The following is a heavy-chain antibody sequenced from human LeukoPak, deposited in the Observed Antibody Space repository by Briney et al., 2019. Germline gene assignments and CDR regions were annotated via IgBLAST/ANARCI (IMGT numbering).Heavy chain of an antibody. D-gene: IGHD3-3*01. V-gene: IGHV3-11*04. CDR2: ISSSGSTM. J-gene: IGHJ4*02. Sequence: GGSLRLSCAASGFTFSDYYMSWIRQAPGKGLEWVSYISSSGSTMYYADSVKGRFTISRDNAKNSLYLQMNSLRAEDTAVYYCARDPTIFGVVTPYDYWGQGTLVTVSS. CDR1: GFTFSDYY. CDR3: ARDPTIFGVVTPYDY.